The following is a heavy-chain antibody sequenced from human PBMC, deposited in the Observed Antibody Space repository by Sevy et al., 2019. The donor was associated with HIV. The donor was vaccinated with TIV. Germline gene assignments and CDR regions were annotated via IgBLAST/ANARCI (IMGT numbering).Heavy chain of an antibody. CDR2: IKQDGSEK. Sequence: AGSLRLSCAASGFTFTTYWMTWVRLAPGKGLEWVANIKQDGSEKYYVDSVKSRFTISRDNAKNSVYLQMNSLGVEDTAVYYCERGLYNALDWGQGTLVTVSS. CDR1: GFTFTTYW. J-gene: IGHJ4*02. V-gene: IGHV3-7*01. CDR3: ERGLYNALD. D-gene: IGHD3-16*01.